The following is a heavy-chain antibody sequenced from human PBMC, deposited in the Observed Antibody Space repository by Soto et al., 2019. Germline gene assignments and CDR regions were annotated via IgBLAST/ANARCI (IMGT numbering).Heavy chain of an antibody. Sequence: QVQLVQSGAEVKKPGSSVKVSCKASGGTFSSYAISWVRQAPGQGLEWMGGIIPIFGTANYAQKFQGRVTITADESTSTAYMELSSLRSEDTAMYYCARTTERITIFGAWDYWGQGTLVTVSS. J-gene: IGHJ4*02. CDR1: GGTFSSYA. V-gene: IGHV1-69*12. CDR3: ARTTERITIFGAWDY. D-gene: IGHD3-3*01. CDR2: IIPIFGTA.